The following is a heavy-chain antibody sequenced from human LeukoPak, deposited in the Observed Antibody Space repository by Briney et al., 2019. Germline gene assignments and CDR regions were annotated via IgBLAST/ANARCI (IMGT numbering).Heavy chain of an antibody. V-gene: IGHV3-23*01. CDR1: GFTFSDHA. D-gene: IGHD6-19*01. CDR3: AKVSWLGTLPSYHFDS. J-gene: IGHJ4*02. CDR2: IRGTGTTT. Sequence: PGGSLRLSCAASGFTFSDHAMSWVRQAPGKGLEWVSAIRGTGTTTFYAASVEGRFTISRDNSMSTADLQMNSLRAEDTAVYYCAKVSWLGTLPSYHFDSWGQGTQVTVSS.